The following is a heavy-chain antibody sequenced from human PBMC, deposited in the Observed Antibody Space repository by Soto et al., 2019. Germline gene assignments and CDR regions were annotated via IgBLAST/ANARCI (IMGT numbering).Heavy chain of an antibody. V-gene: IGHV1-3*01. J-gene: IGHJ4*02. D-gene: IGHD1-26*01. Sequence: ASVKVSCKASGYTFTSYAMHWVRQAPGQRLEWVGWINAGNGNTKYSQKFQGRVTITRDTSASTAYMELSSLRSEDTAVYYCARDPPWEPTSPTPFAYWGQGTLVTVSS. CDR2: INAGNGNT. CDR1: GYTFTSYA. CDR3: ARDPPWEPTSPTPFAY.